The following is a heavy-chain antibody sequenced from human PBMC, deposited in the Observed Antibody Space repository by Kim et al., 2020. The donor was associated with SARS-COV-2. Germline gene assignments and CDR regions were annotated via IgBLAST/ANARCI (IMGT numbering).Heavy chain of an antibody. D-gene: IGHD3-10*01. Sequence: SETLSLTCTVSGGSISSSSYYWGWIRQPPGKGLEWIGSIYYSGSTYYNPSLKSRVTISVDTSKNQFSLKLSSVTAADTAVYYCARIPVVLLWFGRKGYYFDYWGQGTLVTVSS. CDR1: GGSISSSSYY. V-gene: IGHV4-39*07. CDR2: IYYSGST. J-gene: IGHJ4*02. CDR3: ARIPVVLLWFGRKGYYFDY.